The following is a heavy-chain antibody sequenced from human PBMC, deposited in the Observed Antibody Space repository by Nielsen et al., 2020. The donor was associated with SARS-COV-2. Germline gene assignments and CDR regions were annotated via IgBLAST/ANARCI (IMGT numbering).Heavy chain of an antibody. D-gene: IGHD3-9*01. CDR3: ARDLELLTNYYVLDY. CDR2: INPDGSEK. J-gene: IGHJ4*02. CDR1: GFTFSSLW. V-gene: IGHV3-7*01. Sequence: GESLKISCAASGFTFSSLWMSWVRQVPGKGLEWVADINPDGSEKFYVDSVKGRFTISRDNAKNSMSLQMNSLRVEDTAVYYCARDLELLTNYYVLDYWGQGTLVTVSS.